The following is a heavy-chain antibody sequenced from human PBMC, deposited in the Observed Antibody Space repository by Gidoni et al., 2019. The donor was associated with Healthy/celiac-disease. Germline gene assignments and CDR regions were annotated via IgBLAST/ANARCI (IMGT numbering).Heavy chain of an antibody. D-gene: IGHD5-12*01. V-gene: IGHV3-21*01. CDR1: GFTFSSYS. CDR2: ISSSSSYI. J-gene: IGHJ3*02. Sequence: EVQLVESGGGLVKPGGSLRLSCAASGFTFSSYSMYWVRQAPGKGLGWVSSISSSSSYIYYADSVKGRFTISRDNAKNSLYLQMNSLRAEDTAVYYCARDSGKMATIKPKDAFDIWGQGTMVTVSS. CDR3: ARDSGKMATIKPKDAFDI.